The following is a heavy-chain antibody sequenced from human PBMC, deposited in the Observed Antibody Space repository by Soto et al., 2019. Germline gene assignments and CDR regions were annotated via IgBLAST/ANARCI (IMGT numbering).Heavy chain of an antibody. Sequence: QVQLVQSGAEVKKPGASVKVSCKASGYTFTSYGISWVRQAPGQGLEWMGWISAYYGNTNYAQKLQGRVTMTTDTSTSTAYMELRSLRSDDTAVYYCASHSGYDSHPAYYYYGMDVWGQGTTVTVSS. J-gene: IGHJ6*02. CDR3: ASHSGYDSHPAYYYYGMDV. D-gene: IGHD5-12*01. CDR1: GYTFTSYG. CDR2: ISAYYGNT. V-gene: IGHV1-18*01.